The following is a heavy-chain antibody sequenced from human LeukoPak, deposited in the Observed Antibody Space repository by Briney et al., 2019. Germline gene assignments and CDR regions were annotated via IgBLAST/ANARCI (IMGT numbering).Heavy chain of an antibody. CDR1: GFTFSSYG. J-gene: IGHJ6*02. D-gene: IGHD5-12*01. V-gene: IGHV3-30*19. CDR2: ISYDGSNK. CDR3: ARDLAPHLPLYGMDV. Sequence: PGRSLRLSCAASGFTFSSYGMHWVRQAPGKGLEWVAVISYDGSNKYYADSVKGRFTISRDNSKNTLYLQMNSLRAEDTAVYYCARDLAPHLPLYGMDVWGQGTTVTVSS.